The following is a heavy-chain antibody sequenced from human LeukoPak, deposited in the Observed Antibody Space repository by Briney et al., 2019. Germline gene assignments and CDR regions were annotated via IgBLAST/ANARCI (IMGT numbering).Heavy chain of an antibody. CDR3: ARGFYDFWSGYFPPAFDY. J-gene: IGHJ4*02. CDR1: GYSISSGYY. V-gene: IGHV4-34*01. Sequence: SETPSLTCAVSGYSISSGYYWSWIRQPPGKGLEWIGEINHSGSTNYNPSLKSRVTISVDTSKNQFSLKLSSVTAADTAVYYCARGFYDFWSGYFPPAFDYWGQGTLVTVSS. D-gene: IGHD3-3*01. CDR2: INHSGST.